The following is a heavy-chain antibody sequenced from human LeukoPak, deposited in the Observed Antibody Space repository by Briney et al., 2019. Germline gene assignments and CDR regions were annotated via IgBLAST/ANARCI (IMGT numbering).Heavy chain of an antibody. V-gene: IGHV4-39*07. CDR2: LYYSGST. J-gene: IGHJ4*02. Sequence: SETLSLTCTVSGGSISSSSYYWGWIRQPPGKGLEWIGSLYYSGSTYYNPSLKSRVTISVDTSKNQFSLKLSSVSAADTAVYYCARDPSSDDYSPLYYFDYWGQGTLVTVSS. CDR3: ARDPSSDDYSPLYYFDY. D-gene: IGHD3-22*01. CDR1: GGSISSSSYY.